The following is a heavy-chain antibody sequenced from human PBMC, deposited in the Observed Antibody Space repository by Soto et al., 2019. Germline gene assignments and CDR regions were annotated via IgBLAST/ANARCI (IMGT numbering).Heavy chain of an antibody. CDR1: GYTFTSSY. CDR2: LNPSGGNT. CDR3: ARGETGGSFPYNWFDP. J-gene: IGHJ5*02. V-gene: IGHV1-46*01. D-gene: IGHD2-8*02. Sequence: QVQLVQSGAEVKKPGASVTVACTASGYTFTSSYIHWVRQAPGQGLEWMGILNPSGGNTYYTRKFQGRVTLTMDTSTSTVYMELSGLRSEDTAVYYCARGETGGSFPYNWFDPWGQGTLVTVSS.